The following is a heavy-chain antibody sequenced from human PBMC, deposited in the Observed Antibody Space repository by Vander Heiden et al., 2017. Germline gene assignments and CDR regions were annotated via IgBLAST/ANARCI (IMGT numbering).Heavy chain of an antibody. CDR1: GGSISSGGYY. J-gene: IGHJ4*02. CDR3: ARAKGYFDD. V-gene: IGHV4-31*03. CDR2: IHYSGST. Sequence: QVQLQASGPGLVKPSQTLSLTCTVPGGSISSGGYYWSWIRPPPGKGLEWIGYIHYSGSTYYNPSLKRRVTISVDTSKNQFCLKLSSVTAADTAVYYCARAKGYFDDWGQGTLVTVSS.